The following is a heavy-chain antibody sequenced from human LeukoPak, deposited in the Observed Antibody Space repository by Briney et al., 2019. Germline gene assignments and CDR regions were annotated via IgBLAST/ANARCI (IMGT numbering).Heavy chain of an antibody. CDR3: ARDHYGGNSDY. CDR1: GFTFSSYS. D-gene: IGHD4-23*01. CDR2: ISSSSSYI. V-gene: IGHV3-21*01. J-gene: IGHJ4*02. Sequence: GGSLRLSCAASGFTFSSYSMNWVRQAPGKGLEWVSSISSSSSYIYYADSVKGRFTISRDNAKNSLYPQMNSLRAEDTAVYYCARDHYGGNSDYWGQGTLVSVSS.